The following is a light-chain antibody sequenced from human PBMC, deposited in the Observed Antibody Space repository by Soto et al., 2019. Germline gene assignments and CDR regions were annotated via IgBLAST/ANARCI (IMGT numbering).Light chain of an antibody. Sequence: DIQMTQSPSSVSASVGYRITITRRASQDISTFLAWYQQKAGKAPQLLIYSASTLHTGVPPRFSGSGSGTDFTLTSTNLQPEDFATYFCQQVHTFVTFGGGTKLEMK. CDR2: SAS. CDR1: QDISTF. V-gene: IGKV1-12*01. CDR3: QQVHTFVT. J-gene: IGKJ4*01.